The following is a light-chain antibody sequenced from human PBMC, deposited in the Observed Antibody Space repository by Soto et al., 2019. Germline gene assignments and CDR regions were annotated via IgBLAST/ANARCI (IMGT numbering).Light chain of an antibody. CDR3: QQYNSYSLT. CDR1: QSISSR. CDR2: DAS. Sequence: DIPMTQSPSTLSASVGDRVTITCRASQSISSRLAWYQQKPGKAPKILIYDASSLESGVPARFSGSGSGTEFTLTISSLQPDDFATYYCQQYNSYSLTFGGGTKVEIK. V-gene: IGKV1-5*01. J-gene: IGKJ4*01.